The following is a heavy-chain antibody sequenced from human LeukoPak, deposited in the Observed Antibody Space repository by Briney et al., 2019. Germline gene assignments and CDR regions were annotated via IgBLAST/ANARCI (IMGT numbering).Heavy chain of an antibody. V-gene: IGHV4-34*01. J-gene: IGHJ6*03. D-gene: IGHD4-11*01. CDR1: GGSFSGYY. CDR3: ARVAPYSNYPNYCYYYMDV. CDR2: INHSGST. Sequence: SETLSLTCAVYGGSFSGYYWSWIRQPPGKGLEWIGEINHSGSTNYNPSLKSRVTISVDTSKNQFSLKLSSVTAADTAVYYCARVAPYSNYPNYCYYYMDVWGKGTTVTVSS.